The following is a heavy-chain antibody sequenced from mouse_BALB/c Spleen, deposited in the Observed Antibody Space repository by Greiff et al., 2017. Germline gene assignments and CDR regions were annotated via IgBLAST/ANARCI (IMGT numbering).Heavy chain of an antibody. V-gene: IGHV14-3*02. CDR2: IDPANGNT. CDR3: ARYYGNYEYYYAMDY. Sequence: VQLQQSGAELVKPGASVKLSCTASGFNIKDTYMHWVKQRPEQGLEWIGRIDPANGNTKYDPKFQGKATITADTSSNTAYLQLSSLTSEDTAVYYCARYYGNYEYYYAMDYWGQGTSVTVSS. J-gene: IGHJ4*01. CDR1: GFNIKDTY. D-gene: IGHD2-1*01.